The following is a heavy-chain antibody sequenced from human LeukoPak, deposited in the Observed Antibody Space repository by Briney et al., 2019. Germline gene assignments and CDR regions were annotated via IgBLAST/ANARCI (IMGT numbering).Heavy chain of an antibody. CDR1: GGSISSYY. Sequence: SETLSLTCTVSGGSISSYYWSWIRQPPGKGLEWIGNIYYSGSTNYNPSLKSRVTISVDTSKNQFSLKLSSVTAADTAVYYCARVANYYDSSGYYWYFDLWGRGTLVTVSS. D-gene: IGHD3-22*01. CDR3: ARVANYYDSSGYYWYFDL. CDR2: IYYSGST. J-gene: IGHJ2*01. V-gene: IGHV4-59*01.